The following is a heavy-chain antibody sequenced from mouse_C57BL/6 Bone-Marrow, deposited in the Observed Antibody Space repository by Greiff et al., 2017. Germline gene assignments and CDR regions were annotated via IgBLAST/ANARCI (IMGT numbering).Heavy chain of an antibody. CDR3: ARLGWDDY. V-gene: IGHV1-50*01. CDR2: IDPSDSYT. Sequence: QVQLQQPGAELVKPGASVKLSCKASGYTFTSYWMQWVKQRPGQGLEWIGEIDPSDSYTNYNQKFKGKATLTVDTSSSTAYMQLSSLTSEDSAVYYCARLGWDDYWGQGTTLTVSS. D-gene: IGHD4-1*01. J-gene: IGHJ2*01. CDR1: GYTFTSYW.